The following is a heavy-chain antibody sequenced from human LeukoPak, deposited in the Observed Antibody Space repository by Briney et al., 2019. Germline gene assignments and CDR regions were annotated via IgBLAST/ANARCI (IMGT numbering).Heavy chain of an antibody. CDR1: GFTFGSYP. CDR3: ARGDYDFWSVIDY. V-gene: IGHV3-30-3*01. Sequence: GRSLRLSCAASGFTFGSYPMHWVRQAPGKGLEWVAVISYDGSNKYYADSVKGRFTISRDNSKNTLYLQMNSLRAEDTAVSYCARGDYDFWSVIDYWGQGTLVTVSS. D-gene: IGHD3-3*01. CDR2: ISYDGSNK. J-gene: IGHJ4*02.